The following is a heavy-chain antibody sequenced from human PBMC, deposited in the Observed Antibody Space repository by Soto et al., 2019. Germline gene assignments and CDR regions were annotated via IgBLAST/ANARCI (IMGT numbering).Heavy chain of an antibody. J-gene: IGHJ6*02. CDR2: IYYSGST. CDR1: GDFISSHY. Sequence: PSETLSLTCTVSGDFISSHYWSWIRQPPGKGLEWIGYIYYSGSTNYNPSLKSRVSISVDTSKNQFSLTLTSVTAADTAVYYCARQGFGVLNGLVDVWGQGTTVTVSS. D-gene: IGHD2-8*01. V-gene: IGHV4-59*08. CDR3: ARQGFGVLNGLVDV.